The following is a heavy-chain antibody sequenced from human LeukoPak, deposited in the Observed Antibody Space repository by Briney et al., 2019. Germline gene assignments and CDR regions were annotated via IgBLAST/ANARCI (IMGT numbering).Heavy chain of an antibody. J-gene: IGHJ5*02. CDR2: IYYSGST. D-gene: IGHD4-11*01. Sequence: SETLSLTCTVSGGSISSGGYYWSWIRQHPGKGLEWIGYIYYSGSTYYNPSLKSRVTISVDTSKNQFSLKLSSVTAADTAVYYCASAPYSNYNWFDPWGQGTLVTVSS. CDR1: GGSISSGGYY. V-gene: IGHV4-31*03. CDR3: ASAPYSNYNWFDP.